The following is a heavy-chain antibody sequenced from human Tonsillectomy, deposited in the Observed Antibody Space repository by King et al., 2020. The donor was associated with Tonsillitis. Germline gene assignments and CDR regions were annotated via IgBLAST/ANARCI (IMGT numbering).Heavy chain of an antibody. D-gene: IGHD3-10*01. CDR1: GFTFSSYG. V-gene: IGHV3-30*18. Sequence: QLVQSGGGVVQPGRSLRLSCAASGFTFSSYGMHWVRQAPGKGLEWVAFISNDGSNKYFADSVKGRFTISRDNSKNTLYLEVKSLRAEDTVVYYSAKAAYLSSGVTPVDSWGQGTLVTVSS. CDR2: ISNDGSNK. CDR3: AKAAYLSSGVTPVDS. J-gene: IGHJ4*02.